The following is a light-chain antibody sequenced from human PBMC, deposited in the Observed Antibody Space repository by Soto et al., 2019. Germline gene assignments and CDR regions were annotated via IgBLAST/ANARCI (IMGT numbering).Light chain of an antibody. V-gene: IGKV1-5*01. Sequence: DIQMTQSPSTLSASVGDRVTITCRASQSISSWLAWFQQRPGKAPKLLIYDASSLESGVPSRFSGSGSGTESTLTISSLQPDDFATYYCQQYKSLLYTFGQGTKVDIK. CDR2: DAS. CDR3: QQYKSLLYT. J-gene: IGKJ2*01. CDR1: QSISSW.